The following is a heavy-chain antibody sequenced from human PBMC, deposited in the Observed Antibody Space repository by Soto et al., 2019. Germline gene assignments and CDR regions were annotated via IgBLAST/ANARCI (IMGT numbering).Heavy chain of an antibody. CDR2: ISGSGGST. D-gene: IGHD6-13*01. CDR3: AIDKIRGIAANPDY. CDR1: GFTFSSYA. J-gene: IGHJ4*01. Sequence: GGSLRLSCAASGFTFSSYAMSWVRQAPGKGLEWVSAISGSGGSTYYADSVKGRFTISRDNSKNTLYLQMNSLRAEDTAVYYCAIDKIRGIAANPDYWGQGTLVTVSS. V-gene: IGHV3-23*01.